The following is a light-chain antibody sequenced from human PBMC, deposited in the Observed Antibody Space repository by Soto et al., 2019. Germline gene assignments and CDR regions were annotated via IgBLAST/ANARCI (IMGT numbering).Light chain of an antibody. CDR3: SSYTTSNTRQIV. V-gene: IGLV2-14*03. Sequence: QSALTQPASVSGSPGQSITISCTGTSSDVGGYNYVSWYQHHPGKAPKLMIYDVSNRPSGVSNRFSGSKSGNTASLTISSLQPEDEADYYCSSYTTSNTRQIVFGTGTKLTVL. CDR1: SSDVGGYNY. J-gene: IGLJ1*01. CDR2: DVS.